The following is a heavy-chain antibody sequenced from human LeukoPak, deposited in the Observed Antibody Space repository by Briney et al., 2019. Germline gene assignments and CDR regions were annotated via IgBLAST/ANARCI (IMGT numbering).Heavy chain of an antibody. Sequence: ASVKVSCKASGYTFTGYYMHWVRQAPGQGLEWMGRINPNSGGTNYAQKFQGRVTMTRDTPISTAYMELSRLSSDDTAVYYCARAPPPYSSGWYGEGGDYWGQGTLVTVSS. CDR2: INPNSGGT. V-gene: IGHV1-2*06. CDR1: GYTFTGYY. D-gene: IGHD6-19*01. J-gene: IGHJ4*02. CDR3: ARAPPPYSSGWYGEGGDY.